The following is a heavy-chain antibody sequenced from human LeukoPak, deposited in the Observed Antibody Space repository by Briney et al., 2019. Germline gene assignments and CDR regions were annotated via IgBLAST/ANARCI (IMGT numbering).Heavy chain of an antibody. V-gene: IGHV1-46*01. CDR3: ASGRIVVVPAAMDDYYYYYMDV. Sequence: GASVKVSFKASGYTFTSYYMHWVRQAPGQGLEWMGMINPSGGSTSYEQKFQGRVTITADEATSTAYMELSSLRSEDTAVYYCASGRIVVVPAAMDDYYYYYMDVWGKGTTVTISS. CDR2: INPSGGST. CDR1: GYTFTSYY. D-gene: IGHD2-2*01. J-gene: IGHJ6*03.